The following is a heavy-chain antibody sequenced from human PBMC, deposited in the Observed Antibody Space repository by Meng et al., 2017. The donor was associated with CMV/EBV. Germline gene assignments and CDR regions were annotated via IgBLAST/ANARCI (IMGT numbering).Heavy chain of an antibody. V-gene: IGHV3-11*06. Sequence: GQLVWVGGGLVKPGGPLRSSCAASGFTFSDYYMSWIRQAPGKGLEWVSYISSSSSYTNYADSVKGRFTISRDNAKNSLYLQRNSLRAEDTAVYYCASMVYAIGDYWGQGTLVTVSS. D-gene: IGHD2-8*01. CDR2: ISSSSSYT. CDR3: ASMVYAIGDY. CDR1: GFTFSDYY. J-gene: IGHJ4*02.